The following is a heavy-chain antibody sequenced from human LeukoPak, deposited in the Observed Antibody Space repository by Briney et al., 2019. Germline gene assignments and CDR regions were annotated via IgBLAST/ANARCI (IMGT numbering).Heavy chain of an antibody. CDR2: FIPKLGTA. D-gene: IGHD3-10*01. J-gene: IGHJ4*02. CDR1: GGSFSSSA. CDR3: AREKGSFGVFDY. Sequence: SVKVSCKASGGSFSSSAISWVRQAPGQGLEWMGGFIPKLGTANYAQKFRGRVTITADESITTAYMELSSLRSEDTAVYYCAREKGSFGVFDYWGQGTLVTVSS. V-gene: IGHV1-69*13.